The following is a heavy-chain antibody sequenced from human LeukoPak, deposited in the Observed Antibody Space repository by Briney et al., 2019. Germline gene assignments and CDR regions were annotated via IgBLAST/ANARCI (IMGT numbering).Heavy chain of an antibody. J-gene: IGHJ4*02. D-gene: IGHD3-22*01. CDR3: ARVPHSVEGSMKAVFIHYFDY. CDR1: GGSISSYY. V-gene: IGHV4-59*08. Sequence: PSETLSLTCTVSGGSISSYYWSWIRQPPGKGLEWIGGIDHSGNTHYNPSLKNRVTISVDTSKNEFSLKLSSVTATDTAVYYCARVPHSVEGSMKAVFIHYFDYWGQGSLVTVSS. CDR2: IDHSGNT.